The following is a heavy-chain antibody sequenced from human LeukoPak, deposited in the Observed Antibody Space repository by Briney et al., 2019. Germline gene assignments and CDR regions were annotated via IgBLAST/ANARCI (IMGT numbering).Heavy chain of an antibody. CDR3: ARGGGAEAFDI. J-gene: IGHJ3*02. D-gene: IGHD2-21*01. CDR1: GFTFRRYA. Sequence: QPGGSLRLSCAASGFTFRRYAMSWVRQAPGKGLEWVSVIYSGGSTNYADSVKGRFTISRDNSKNTLYLQMNSLRVEDTAVYYCARGGGAEAFDIWGQGTMVTVSS. CDR2: IYSGGST. V-gene: IGHV3-66*01.